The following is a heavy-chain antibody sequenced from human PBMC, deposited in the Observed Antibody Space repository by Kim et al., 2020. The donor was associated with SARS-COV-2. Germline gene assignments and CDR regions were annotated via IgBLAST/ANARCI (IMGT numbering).Heavy chain of an antibody. CDR2: INADSGNT. CDR1: GYTFTNYG. D-gene: IGHD3-9*01. Sequence: ASVKVSCKASGYTFTNYGLHWVRQAPGQRLEWMVRINADSGNTKYAQKFQGRVTITRDTSASTVYMELSSLTSEDAAVYYCARPMTTAYYTMHYWGQGTLVTVSS. CDR3: ARPMTTAYYTMHY. V-gene: IGHV1-3*01. J-gene: IGHJ4*02.